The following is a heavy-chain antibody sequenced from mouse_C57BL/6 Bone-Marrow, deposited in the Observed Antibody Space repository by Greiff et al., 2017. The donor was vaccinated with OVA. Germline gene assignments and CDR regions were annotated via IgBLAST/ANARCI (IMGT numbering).Heavy chain of an antibody. Sequence: QVQLQQSGPELVKPGASVKISCKASGYAFSSSWMNWVKQRPGQGLEWIGRIYPGDGDTNYNGKFKGKATLTADKSSSTAYMQLSSLTSEDSAVYFCAGRLAWFAYWGQGALVTVSA. J-gene: IGHJ3*01. V-gene: IGHV1-82*01. CDR3: AGRLAWFAY. CDR1: GYAFSSSW. CDR2: IYPGDGDT. D-gene: IGHD6-2*01.